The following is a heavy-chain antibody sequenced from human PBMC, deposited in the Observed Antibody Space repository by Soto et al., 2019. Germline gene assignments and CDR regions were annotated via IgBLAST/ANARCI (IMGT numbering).Heavy chain of an antibody. V-gene: IGHV3-30*18. CDR2: ISYDGSNK. CDR3: AKAGVVVLVY. CDR1: GFTFSSYG. J-gene: IGHJ4*02. D-gene: IGHD3-22*01. Sequence: QVQLVESGGGVVQPGRSLRLSCAASGFTFSSYGMHWVRQAPGKGLEWVAVISYDGSNKYYADSVKGRFTISRDNSKNTLYLQMNSLRAEDTAVYYCAKAGVVVLVYWGQGTLVTVSS.